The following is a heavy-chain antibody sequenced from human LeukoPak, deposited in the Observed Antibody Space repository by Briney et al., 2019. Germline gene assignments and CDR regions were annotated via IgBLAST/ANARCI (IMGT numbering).Heavy chain of an antibody. Sequence: SVKVSCKASGGTFSSYAISWVRQAPGQGLEWMGRIIPTFGTANYAQKFQGRVTITTDESTSTAYMELSSLRSEDTAVYYCARGFLAPGLSGWYYVFDYWGQGTLVTVSS. J-gene: IGHJ4*02. D-gene: IGHD6-19*01. V-gene: IGHV1-69*05. CDR1: GGTFSSYA. CDR3: ARGFLAPGLSGWYYVFDY. CDR2: IIPTFGTA.